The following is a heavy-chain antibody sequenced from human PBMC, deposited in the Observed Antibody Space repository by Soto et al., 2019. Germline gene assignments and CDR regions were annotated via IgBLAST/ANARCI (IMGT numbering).Heavy chain of an antibody. D-gene: IGHD6-19*01. Sequence: PGESLKISCKGSGYSFTSYWIGWVRQMPGKGLEWMGIIYPSDSDTRYSPSFQGQVTISADKSISTAYLQWSSLKASDTAMYYCARHRLAGPYYYPYAMEVWGQGTTVTVSS. CDR3: ARHRLAGPYYYPYAMEV. J-gene: IGHJ6*02. CDR1: GYSFTSYW. V-gene: IGHV5-51*01. CDR2: IYPSDSDT.